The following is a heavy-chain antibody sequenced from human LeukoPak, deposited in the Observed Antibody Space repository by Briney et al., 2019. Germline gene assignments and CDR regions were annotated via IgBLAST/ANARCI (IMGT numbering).Heavy chain of an antibody. CDR2: ISYDGSNK. J-gene: IGHJ4*02. V-gene: IGHV3-30*18. D-gene: IGHD6-13*01. CDR1: GFTFSSYG. CDR3: AKRMWQQLFTFDY. Sequence: GRSLRLSCAASGFTFSSYGMHWVRQAPGKGLEWVAVISYDGSNKYYADSVKGRFTISRDNFKNTLYLQMNSLRAEDTAVYYCAKRMWQQLFTFDYWGQGTLVTVSS.